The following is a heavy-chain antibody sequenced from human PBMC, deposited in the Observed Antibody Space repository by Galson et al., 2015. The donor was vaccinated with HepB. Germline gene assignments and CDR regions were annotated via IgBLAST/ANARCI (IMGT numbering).Heavy chain of an antibody. J-gene: IGHJ4*02. CDR3: ARQKGTLIPLDY. D-gene: IGHD2/OR15-2a*01. CDR1: GGSVSSYY. CDR2: VYYSGTT. V-gene: IGHV4-59*08. Sequence: ETLSLTCTVSGGSVSSYYWSWIRQPPGKGLEWIGYVYYSGTTNYNPSLKSRVTISVDTSKDQFSLKLSSVTAADTAVYYCARQKGTLIPLDYWGQGTLVTVSS.